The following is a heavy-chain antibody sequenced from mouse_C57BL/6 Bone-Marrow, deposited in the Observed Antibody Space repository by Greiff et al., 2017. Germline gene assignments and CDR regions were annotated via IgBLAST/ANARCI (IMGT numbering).Heavy chain of an antibody. CDR3: ARDQAYYSNYPFAY. V-gene: IGHV1-61*01. D-gene: IGHD2-5*01. CDR1: GYTFTSYW. J-gene: IGHJ3*01. Sequence: VQLQQPGAELVRPGSSVKLSCKASGYTFTSYWMDWVKQRPGQGLEWIGNIYPSDSETHYNQKFKDKATLTVDKSSSTAYMQLSSLTSEDSAVYYCARDQAYYSNYPFAYWGQGTLVTVSA. CDR2: IYPSDSET.